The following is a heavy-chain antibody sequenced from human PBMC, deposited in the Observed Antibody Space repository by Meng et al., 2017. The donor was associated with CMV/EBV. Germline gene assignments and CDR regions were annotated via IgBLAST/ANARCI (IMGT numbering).Heavy chain of an antibody. V-gene: IGHV3-66*01. J-gene: IGHJ4*02. Sequence: EVQLGELGGGLCQPGGSLGLSCAASGCTVSSNYMSWVRQAPGKGLEWGSVIYSGGSTYYADSVKGRFTISRDNSKNTLYLQMNSLRAEDTAVYYCARIGSGSYSWDYWGQGTLVTVSS. D-gene: IGHD1-26*01. CDR3: ARIGSGSYSWDY. CDR2: IYSGGST. CDR1: GCTVSSNY.